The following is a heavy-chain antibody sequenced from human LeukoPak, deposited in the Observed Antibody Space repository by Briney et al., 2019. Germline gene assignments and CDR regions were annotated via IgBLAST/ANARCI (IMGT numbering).Heavy chain of an antibody. CDR2: IIPISGTP. D-gene: IGHD3-22*01. Sequence: SVKVSCKASGVTFSSYAITWVRQAPGQGLEWMGRIIPISGTPNYAQKFQARITITADESTNTAYMELSSLRSEDTAVYYCARLMTPDSNNNLVDYWGQGTLVTVSS. J-gene: IGHJ4*02. CDR1: GVTFSSYA. CDR3: ARLMTPDSNNNLVDY. V-gene: IGHV1-69*13.